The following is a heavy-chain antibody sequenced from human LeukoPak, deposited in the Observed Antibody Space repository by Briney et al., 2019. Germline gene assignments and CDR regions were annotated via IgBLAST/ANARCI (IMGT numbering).Heavy chain of an antibody. V-gene: IGHV4-34*01. CDR3: VRGFGS. CDR2: INHSGST. J-gene: IGHJ5*01. CDR1: GGSFSGYY. Sequence: SETLSLTCAVYGGSFSGYYWSWIRQPPGKGLEWIGEINHSGSTNYNPSLKSRVTISVDTSKNQFSLRLNSVTAADTAVYSCVRGFGSWGQGTLVTVSS.